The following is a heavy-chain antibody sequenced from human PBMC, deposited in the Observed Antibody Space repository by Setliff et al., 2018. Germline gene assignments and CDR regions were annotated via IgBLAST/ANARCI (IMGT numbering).Heavy chain of an antibody. CDR2: IYYSGST. D-gene: IGHD1-26*01. CDR1: GGSISSYY. V-gene: IGHV4-59*01. Sequence: SLTCTVSGGSISSYYWSWIRQPPGKGLEWIGYIYYSGSTNYNPSLKSRVTISVDTSKNQFSLKLSSVTAADTAIYYCVRGLNSESWTFRYWSQGILVTVSS. J-gene: IGHJ4*02. CDR3: VRGLNSESWTFRY.